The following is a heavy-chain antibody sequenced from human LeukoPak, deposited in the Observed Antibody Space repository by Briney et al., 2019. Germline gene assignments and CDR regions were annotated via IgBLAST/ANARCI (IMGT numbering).Heavy chain of an antibody. CDR3: ARDAVVPAAVFIDY. V-gene: IGHV3-21*01. CDR1: GFTFRSYS. J-gene: IGHJ4*02. CDR2: ISGSSSYI. D-gene: IGHD2-2*01. Sequence: GGSLRLSCAASGFTFRSYSMNWVRQAPGKGLEWVSSISGSSSYIYYADSVKGRFAISRDNAKNSLYLQMNSLRAEDTAVYYCARDAVVPAAVFIDYWGQGTLVTVSS.